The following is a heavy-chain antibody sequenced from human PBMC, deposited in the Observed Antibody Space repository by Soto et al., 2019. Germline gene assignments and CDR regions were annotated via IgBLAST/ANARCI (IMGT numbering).Heavy chain of an antibody. CDR3: ARGGGYCSSTSCYREDWFDP. CDR2: IYYSGST. V-gene: IGHV4-30-4*01. J-gene: IGHJ5*02. D-gene: IGHD2-2*02. Sequence: SETLSLTCTVSGGSISSGDYYWSWIRQPPGXGLEWIGYIYYSGSTYYNPSLKSRVTISVDTSKNQFSLKLSSVTAADTAVYYCARGGGYCSSTSCYREDWFDPWGQGSLVTVSS. CDR1: GGSISSGDYY.